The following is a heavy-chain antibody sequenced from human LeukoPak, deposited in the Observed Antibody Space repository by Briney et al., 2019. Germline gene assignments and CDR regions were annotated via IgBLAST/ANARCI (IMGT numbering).Heavy chain of an antibody. Sequence: ASVKVSCKASGYTFTSYGISWVRQAPGQGGEWMGWISAYNGNTNYAQKLQGRVTMTTDTSTSTAYMELRSLTSDDTAVYYCARNVLRFLEWLSWFDPWGQGPLVTVSS. J-gene: IGHJ5*02. CDR1: GYTFTSYG. D-gene: IGHD3-3*01. CDR3: ARNVLRFLEWLSWFDP. V-gene: IGHV1-18*01. CDR2: ISAYNGNT.